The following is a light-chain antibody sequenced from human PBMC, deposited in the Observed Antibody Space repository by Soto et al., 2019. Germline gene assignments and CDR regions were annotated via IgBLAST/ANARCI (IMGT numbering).Light chain of an antibody. Sequence: EIVMTQSPATLSASPGESVSLSCRASESLFGFLAWYQQKPGQAPRLLIYGVSTKATGIAARFSGSGAAADFTLTISSLESHESGVYYCQTCNDWPLVFRQGTKLEI. CDR1: ESLFGF. J-gene: IGKJ2*01. CDR2: GVS. V-gene: IGKV3-15*01. CDR3: QTCNDWPLV.